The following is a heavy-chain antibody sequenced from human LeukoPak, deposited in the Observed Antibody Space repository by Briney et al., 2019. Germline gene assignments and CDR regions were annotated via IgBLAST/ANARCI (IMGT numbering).Heavy chain of an antibody. CDR2: ISGSGGST. CDR1: GFTFSSYA. Sequence: GGSLRFSCAASGFTFSSYAMSWVRQAPGKGLEWVSAISGSGGSTYYADSVKGRFTISRDNSKNTLYLQMNSLRAEDTAVYYCAKVQGSTGLGEAFDIWGQGTMVTVSS. V-gene: IGHV3-23*01. J-gene: IGHJ3*02. D-gene: IGHD3-16*01. CDR3: AKVQGSTGLGEAFDI.